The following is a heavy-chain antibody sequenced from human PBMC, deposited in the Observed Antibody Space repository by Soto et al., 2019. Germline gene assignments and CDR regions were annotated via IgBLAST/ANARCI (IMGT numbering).Heavy chain of an antibody. Sequence: GGSLRLSCAASGFTFSSYGMHWVRQAPGKGLEWVAVIWYDGSNKYYADSVKGRFTISRDNSKNTLYLQMNSLRAEDTAVYYCAREDIVVVPAAIGPNYYYYGMDVWGQGTTVTVSS. CDR1: GFTFSSYG. V-gene: IGHV3-33*01. CDR3: AREDIVVVPAAIGPNYYYYGMDV. J-gene: IGHJ6*02. CDR2: IWYDGSNK. D-gene: IGHD2-2*02.